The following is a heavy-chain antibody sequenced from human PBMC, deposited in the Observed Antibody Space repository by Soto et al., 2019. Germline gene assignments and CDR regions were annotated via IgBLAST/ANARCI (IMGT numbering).Heavy chain of an antibody. Sequence: PSETLSLTCTVSGGSISSYYWSWIRQPPGKGLEWIGYIYYSGSTNYNPSLKSRVTLSVDTSKKQFSLKLSSVTAADTAVYYCAKGPLRFPDYGDYADYSYGMDVWGQGTTVTVSS. V-gene: IGHV4-59*01. D-gene: IGHD4-17*01. J-gene: IGHJ6*01. CDR3: AKGPLRFPDYGDYADYSYGMDV. CDR2: IYYSGST. CDR1: GGSISSYY.